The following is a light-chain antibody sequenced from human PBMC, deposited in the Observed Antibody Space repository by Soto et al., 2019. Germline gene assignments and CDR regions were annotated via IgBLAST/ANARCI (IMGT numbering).Light chain of an antibody. CDR2: GAS. CDR1: QSVSTNS. V-gene: IGKV3-20*01. Sequence: EIVLTQSPDTLSLSPGERVTLSCRASQSVSTNSLAWYQQKPGQAPRPLIYGASSRATGTPDRFSGSGSGTDLTLIISRLEADDFAVYYCQQYGSSELPFGGGTKVEIK. J-gene: IGKJ4*01. CDR3: QQYGSSELP.